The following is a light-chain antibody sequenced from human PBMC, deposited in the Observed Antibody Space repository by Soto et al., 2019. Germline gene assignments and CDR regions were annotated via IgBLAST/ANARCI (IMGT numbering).Light chain of an antibody. CDR1: QDINHY. J-gene: IGKJ1*01. CDR2: AAS. Sequence: DIQMTQSPSSLSASVGDGVTITCRASQDINHYLAWYQQKPGKIPRLLIYAASTLQSGVPSRFSGSGSGTDFTLTISSLQPADVATYYCQKYNSVPWTFGQGTKVEI. V-gene: IGKV1-27*01. CDR3: QKYNSVPWT.